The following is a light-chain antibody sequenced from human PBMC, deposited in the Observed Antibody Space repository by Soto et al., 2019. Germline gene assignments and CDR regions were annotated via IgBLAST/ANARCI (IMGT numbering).Light chain of an antibody. CDR1: QSLVHSNGYNY. J-gene: IGKJ3*01. CDR3: MQAPQPLFT. V-gene: IGKV2-28*01. CDR2: LVS. Sequence: DIVMPHSPLSLPVTPGDPASISCRSSQSLVHSNGYNYLAWYLLQPGQSPQLLIYLVSNRAYGVPDRDSGSGLGTYCTLKISRVEDEDVGVFLCMQAPQPLFTFGPGTQVDIK.